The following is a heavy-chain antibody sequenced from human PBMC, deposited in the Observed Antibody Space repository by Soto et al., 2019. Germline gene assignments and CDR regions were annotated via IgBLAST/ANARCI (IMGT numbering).Heavy chain of an antibody. V-gene: IGHV3-30*18. Sequence: SCKASGGTFSSYGMHWVRQAPGKGLEWVAVISYDGSNKYYADSVKGRFTISRDNSKNTLYLQMNSLRAEDTAVYYCAKDLLGYDSSGLDAFDIWGQGTMVTVSS. CDR1: GGTFSSYG. CDR2: ISYDGSNK. CDR3: AKDLLGYDSSGLDAFDI. D-gene: IGHD3-22*01. J-gene: IGHJ3*02.